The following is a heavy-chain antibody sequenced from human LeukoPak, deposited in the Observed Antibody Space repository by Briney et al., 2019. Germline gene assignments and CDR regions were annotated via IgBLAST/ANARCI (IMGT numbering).Heavy chain of an antibody. V-gene: IGHV3-30*02. CDR2: IRYDGSNK. CDR1: GFTFSSYG. Sequence: GGSLRLSCAASGFTFSSYGMHWVRQAPGKGLEWVAFIRYDGSNKYYADSVKGRFTISRDNSKNTLYLQMNSLRAEDTAVYYCAKDVPLRFGELLSPVDYWGQGTLVTVSS. D-gene: IGHD3-10*01. CDR3: AKDVPLRFGELLSPVDY. J-gene: IGHJ4*02.